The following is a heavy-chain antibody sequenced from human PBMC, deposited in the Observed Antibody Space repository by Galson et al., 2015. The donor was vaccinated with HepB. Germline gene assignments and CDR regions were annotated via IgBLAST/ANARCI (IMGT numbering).Heavy chain of an antibody. V-gene: IGHV1-69*13. CDR2: IIPIFGTA. CDR3: ARTLTTVTIENQYYYYGMDV. D-gene: IGHD4-17*01. CDR1: GGTFSSYA. J-gene: IGHJ6*02. Sequence: SVKVSCKASGGTFSSYAISWVRQAPGQGLEWMGGIIPIFGTANYAQKFQGRVTITADESTSTAYMELSSLRSEDTAVYYCARTLTTVTIENQYYYYGMDVWGQGTTVTVSS.